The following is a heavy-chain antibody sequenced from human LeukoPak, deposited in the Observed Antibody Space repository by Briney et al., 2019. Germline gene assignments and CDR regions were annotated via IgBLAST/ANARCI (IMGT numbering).Heavy chain of an antibody. CDR1: GFTFSNYA. CDR2: TVGGRPDT. Sequence: GGSLRPSCAASGFTFSNYAMSWVRQTPGKGLEWVAATVGGRPDTYHAESVKGRFTVSRDDSRDTLFLQMNRLSVDDTAIYYCTKAPLRSCSGAFCYPFDYWGQGTLVTVSS. D-gene: IGHD2-8*02. J-gene: IGHJ4*02. V-gene: IGHV3-23*01. CDR3: TKAPLRSCSGAFCYPFDY.